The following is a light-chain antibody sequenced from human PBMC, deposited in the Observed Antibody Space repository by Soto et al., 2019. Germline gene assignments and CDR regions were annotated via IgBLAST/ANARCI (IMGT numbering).Light chain of an antibody. CDR3: QQYDNPPRT. CDR1: QSVNSNY. Sequence: ETVLTQSPGILSLSPGERATLSCRASQSVNSNYLAWYQQIPGQSPRVLMYGASTRATGIPDRFSGSGSGTDFTLTISGLDPEDFAVYYCQQYDNPPRTFGQGTKVE. J-gene: IGKJ1*01. CDR2: GAS. V-gene: IGKV3-20*01.